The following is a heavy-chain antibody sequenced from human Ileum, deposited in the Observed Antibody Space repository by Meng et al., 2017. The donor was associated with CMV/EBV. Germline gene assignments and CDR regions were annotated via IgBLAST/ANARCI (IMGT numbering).Heavy chain of an antibody. CDR2: ISYDGSNK. CDR3: ARVSPGTTLYYYYGMDV. V-gene: IGHV3-30*04. J-gene: IGHJ6*02. CDR1: GFTFSSYA. Sequence: GESLKISCAASGFTFSSYAMHWVRQAPGKGLEWVAVISYDGSNKYYADSVKGRFTISRDNSKNTLYLQMNSLRAEDTAVYYCARVSPGTTLYYYYGMDVWGQGTTVTVSS. D-gene: IGHD1-7*01.